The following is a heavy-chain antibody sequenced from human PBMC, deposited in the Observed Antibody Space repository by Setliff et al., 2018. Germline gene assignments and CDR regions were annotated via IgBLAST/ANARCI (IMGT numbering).Heavy chain of an antibody. CDR3: ARLPNYVWGSPVDY. Sequence: SETLSLTCAVSGVSINSLNWWTWVRQSPGKGLEWIGYIYHDGPSVHYNPSLKSRVTISVDTSKNQFSLKLSSVTAADTAVYYCARLPNYVWGSPVDYWGQGTLVTVSS. CDR2: IYHDGPS. V-gene: IGHV4-4*02. CDR1: GVSINSLNW. J-gene: IGHJ4*02. D-gene: IGHD3-16*01.